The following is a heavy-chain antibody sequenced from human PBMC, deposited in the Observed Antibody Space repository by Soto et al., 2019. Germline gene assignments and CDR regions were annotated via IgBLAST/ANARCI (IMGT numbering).Heavy chain of an antibody. Sequence: QVQLVQSGAEVKKPGASVKVSCKASGYTFTSYDINWVRQATGHGLEWMGWMNPNSGNTGCAQKFQGRVTMTRNTSMSTAYMELSSLRSEDTAVYYCARGINYYDSGDDAFDIWGQGTMVTVSS. V-gene: IGHV1-8*01. CDR3: ARGINYYDSGDDAFDI. CDR2: MNPNSGNT. J-gene: IGHJ3*02. D-gene: IGHD3-10*01. CDR1: GYTFTSYD.